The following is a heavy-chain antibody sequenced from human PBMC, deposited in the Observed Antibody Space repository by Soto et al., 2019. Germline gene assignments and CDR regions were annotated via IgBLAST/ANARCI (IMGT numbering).Heavy chain of an antibody. J-gene: IGHJ4*02. D-gene: IGHD6-13*01. V-gene: IGHV3-11*01. Sequence: PGGSLRLSCTASGFDFGDYYMSSIRQAPGKGLEWVSYIDSDDGTTYYTDSVKGRFTISRDNAKNSLYLQMNSLRVEDTALYYCVRPYYSSSWFPFDRWGQGPLVTVPQ. CDR1: GFDFGDYY. CDR3: VRPYYSSSWFPFDR. CDR2: IDSDDGTT.